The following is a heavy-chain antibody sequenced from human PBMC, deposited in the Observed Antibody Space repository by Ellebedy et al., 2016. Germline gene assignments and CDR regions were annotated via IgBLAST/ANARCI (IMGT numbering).Heavy chain of an antibody. V-gene: IGHV3-7*03. CDR2: IKPDGSVT. D-gene: IGHD3-9*01. CDR1: GFTFSSYW. Sequence: RGSLRLSCVASGFTFSSYWIHWVRQAPGKGLEWVADIKPDGSVTYYVDYVRGRLTISRDNARSSVYLQLNSLRVEDTAVYHCARDLTASGTLDYWGRGTLVTVSS. CDR3: ARDLTASGTLDY. J-gene: IGHJ4*02.